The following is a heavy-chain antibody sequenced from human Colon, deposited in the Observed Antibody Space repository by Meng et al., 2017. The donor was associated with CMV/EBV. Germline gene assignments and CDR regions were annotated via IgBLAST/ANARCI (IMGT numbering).Heavy chain of an antibody. CDR1: GFPGSSHH. D-gene: IGHD5-12*01. CDR3: TRAPSGYGGFPD. Sequence: VYAGGGLFRPGESLSISCPAAGFPGSSHHISGFRQSPGKGLGWVPDINSGGRTYYIDSVTGRLTISRDNSKNTVYFQMNSLRAEDTAIYYCTRAPSGYGGFPDWGQGTLVTVSS. CDR2: INSGGRT. J-gene: IGHJ4*02. V-gene: IGHV3-53*01.